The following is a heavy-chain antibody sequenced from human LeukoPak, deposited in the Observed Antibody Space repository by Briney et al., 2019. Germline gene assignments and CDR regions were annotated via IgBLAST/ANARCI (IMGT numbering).Heavy chain of an antibody. D-gene: IGHD6-13*01. Sequence: GGSLRLSCAASGFTFSSYGMHWVRQAPGKGLEWVAVIWYDGSNKYYADSVKGRFTISRDNSKNTLYLQMNSLRAEDTAVYYCARGASYSSSWNWGQGTLVTVSS. CDR2: IWYDGSNK. J-gene: IGHJ4*02. CDR3: ARGASYSSSWN. CDR1: GFTFSSYG. V-gene: IGHV3-33*01.